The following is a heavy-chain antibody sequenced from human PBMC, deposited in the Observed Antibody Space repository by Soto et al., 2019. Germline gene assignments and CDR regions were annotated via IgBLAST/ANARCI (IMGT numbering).Heavy chain of an antibody. D-gene: IGHD3-22*01. CDR3: AKDTYYHASSGYYVFDH. Sequence: QVQLVESGGGVVQPGRSLSLSCTASGFTFSSYGMHWVRQTPGMGLEWVAHISYDGNNEHYTDSVKGRFTISRDTSKNTLYLQMTSLRTEDTALYYCAKDTYYHASSGYYVFDHWGQGTLVTVSS. CDR2: ISYDGNNE. CDR1: GFTFSSYG. J-gene: IGHJ4*02. V-gene: IGHV3-30*18.